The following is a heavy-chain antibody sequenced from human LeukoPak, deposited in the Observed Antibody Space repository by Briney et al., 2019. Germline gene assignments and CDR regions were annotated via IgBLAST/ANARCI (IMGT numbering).Heavy chain of an antibody. D-gene: IGHD2-2*01. CDR2: IYYTGST. J-gene: IGHJ4*02. CDR1: GVSVSSGSYY. V-gene: IGHV4-61*01. CDR3: AREEASYCSSTSCYGIDY. Sequence: PSETLSLTCTVSGVSVSSGSYYWSWIRHPPGTGLEWIGYIYYTGSTNYNPSLRSRVTISVDTSKNQFSLKLSSVTAADTAVYYCAREEASYCSSTSCYGIDYWGQGTLVSVSS.